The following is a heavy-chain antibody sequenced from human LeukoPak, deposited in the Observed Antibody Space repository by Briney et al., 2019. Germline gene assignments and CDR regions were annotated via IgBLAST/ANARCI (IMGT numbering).Heavy chain of an antibody. CDR1: GFTFSSYG. J-gene: IGHJ4*02. CDR3: AKERTTMVRGVIDY. D-gene: IGHD3-10*01. V-gene: IGHV3-30*18. Sequence: PGGSLRLSCAASGFTFSSYGMHWVRQAPGKGLEWVAVISYDGSNKYYADSVKGRFTISRDNSKNTLYLQMNSLRAEDTAVYYCAKERTTMVRGVIDYWGQGTLVTVSS. CDR2: ISYDGSNK.